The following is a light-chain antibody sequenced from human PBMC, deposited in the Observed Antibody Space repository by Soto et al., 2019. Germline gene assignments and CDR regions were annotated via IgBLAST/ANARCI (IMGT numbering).Light chain of an antibody. CDR1: SSDVGAYKY. Sequence: QSVLTQPPSASGSPGQSVTVSCTGSSSDVGAYKYVSWYQQHPGKAPKLILYEVIKRPSGVPDRFSGSKSGNTASLTVSGLQAEDEADYYCSSYGGTNNLLFGGGTKVTVL. CDR3: SSYGGTNNLL. CDR2: EVI. J-gene: IGLJ2*01. V-gene: IGLV2-8*01.